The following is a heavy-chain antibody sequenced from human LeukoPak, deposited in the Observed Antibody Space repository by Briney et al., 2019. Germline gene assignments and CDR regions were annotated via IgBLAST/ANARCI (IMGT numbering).Heavy chain of an antibody. J-gene: IGHJ4*02. CDR1: GFTFKTYT. V-gene: IGHV3-21*01. D-gene: IGHD1-14*01. CDR3: AREGSETQSFDY. CDR2: ISSSSSYI. Sequence: GGSLRLSCAASGFTFKTYTMHWVRQAPGMGLEWVSSISSSSSYIFYADSVKGRFTISRDNAKNSLYLQMSSLRAEDAAVYYCAREGSETQSFDYWGQGTLVTVSS.